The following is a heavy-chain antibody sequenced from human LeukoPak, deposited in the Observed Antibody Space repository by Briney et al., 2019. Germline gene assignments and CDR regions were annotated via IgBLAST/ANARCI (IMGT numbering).Heavy chain of an antibody. V-gene: IGHV3-30*03. CDR2: ISYDGSNK. D-gene: IGHD2-2*01. CDR3: AGYCSTTSCRDVDY. CDR1: GFTFSSYG. Sequence: GRSLRLSCAASGFTFSSYGMHWVRQAPGKGLEWVAVISYDGSNKYYADSVKGRFTISRDNSKNTLYLQMYSLRVEDTAVYYCAGYCSTTSCRDVDYWGQGTLVTVSS. J-gene: IGHJ4*02.